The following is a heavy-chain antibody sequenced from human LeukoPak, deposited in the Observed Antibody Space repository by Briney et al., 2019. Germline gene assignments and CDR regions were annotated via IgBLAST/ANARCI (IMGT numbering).Heavy chain of an antibody. V-gene: IGHV3-30*04. J-gene: IGHJ6*03. Sequence: GGSLRLSCAASGFTLSSYAMHWVRQAPGKGLEWVAVISYDGSKTYYADSVKGRFTISRDNSKNTLYLQMNSLRAEDTAVYYCAREGYYGSGLYYYYYMDVWGKGTTVTVSS. D-gene: IGHD3-10*01. CDR2: ISYDGSKT. CDR3: AREGYYGSGLYYYYYMDV. CDR1: GFTLSSYA.